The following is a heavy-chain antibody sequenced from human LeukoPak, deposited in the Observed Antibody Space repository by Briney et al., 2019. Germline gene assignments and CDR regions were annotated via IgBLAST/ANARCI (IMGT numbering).Heavy chain of an antibody. CDR3: ARDPRRGFSPDAFDI. Sequence: GGSLRLSCAASGFGFTSYDMNWFRQAPGKGLEWVSYISSISGSTKHYADSVKGRFTISRDNAKNSLFLQMNNLRAEDTAVYYCARDPRRGFSPDAFDIWGQGTMVTVSS. D-gene: IGHD3-10*01. CDR2: ISSISGSTK. V-gene: IGHV3-48*03. CDR1: GFGFTSYD. J-gene: IGHJ3*02.